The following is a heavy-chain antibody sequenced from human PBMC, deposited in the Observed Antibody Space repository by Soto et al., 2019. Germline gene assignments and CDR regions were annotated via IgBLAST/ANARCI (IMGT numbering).Heavy chain of an antibody. CDR2: IIPIFGTA. CDR1: GGTFSSYA. V-gene: IGHV1-69*13. D-gene: IGHD3-22*01. J-gene: IGHJ4*02. CDR3: ARQAYYYDSSGYYYGEYYFDY. Sequence: SVKVSCKASGGTFSSYAISWVRQAPGQGLEWMGGIIPIFGTANYARKFQGRVTITADESTSTAYMELSSLRSEDTAVYYCARQAYYYDSSGYYYGEYYFDYWGQGTLVTVSS.